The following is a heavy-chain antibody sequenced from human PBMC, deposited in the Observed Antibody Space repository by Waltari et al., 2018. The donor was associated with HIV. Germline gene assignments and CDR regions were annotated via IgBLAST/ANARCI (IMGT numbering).Heavy chain of an antibody. Sequence: QVQLQESGPGLVKPSQTLSLTCTVSGGSISSGDYYWSWIRQPQGKGLEWIGYIYDRGSTYYNPSLKRRVTISVDRSKNQFSLKLSSVTAADTAVYYCARGVTGYYDSSGYYFDYWGQGTLVTVSS. CDR1: GGSISSGDYY. V-gene: IGHV4-30-4*08. D-gene: IGHD3-22*01. J-gene: IGHJ4*02. CDR3: ARGVTGYYDSSGYYFDY. CDR2: IYDRGST.